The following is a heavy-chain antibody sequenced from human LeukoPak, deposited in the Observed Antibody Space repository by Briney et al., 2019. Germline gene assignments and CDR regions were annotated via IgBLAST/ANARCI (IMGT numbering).Heavy chain of an antibody. D-gene: IGHD1-26*01. CDR1: GYTFTSYD. J-gene: IGHJ2*01. V-gene: IGHV1-2*02. Sequence: ASVKVSCKASGYTFTSYDINWVRQATGQGLEWMGWINPNRGGTNYAQKFQGRVTMTRDTSISTAYMELSRLRSDDTAVYYCARGGYSGSYWNYNWYFDLWGRGTLVTISS. CDR2: INPNRGGT. CDR3: ARGGYSGSYWNYNWYFDL.